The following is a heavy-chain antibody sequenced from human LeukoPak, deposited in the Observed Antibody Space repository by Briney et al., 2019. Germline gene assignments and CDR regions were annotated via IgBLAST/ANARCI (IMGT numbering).Heavy chain of an antibody. J-gene: IGHJ6*02. D-gene: IGHD3-3*01. CDR2: IYPGDSDT. Sequence: GESLKISCKGSGYSFTSYWIGWVRQMPGKGLEWMGIIYPGDSDTRYSPSFQGQVTISADKSISTAYLQWSSLKASDTAVYYCAREGPTLWSGYYQATSFGYYGMDVWGQGTTVTVSS. CDR3: AREGPTLWSGYYQATSFGYYGMDV. CDR1: GYSFTSYW. V-gene: IGHV5-51*01.